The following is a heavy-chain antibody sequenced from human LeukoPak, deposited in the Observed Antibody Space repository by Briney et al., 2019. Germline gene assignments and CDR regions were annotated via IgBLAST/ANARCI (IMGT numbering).Heavy chain of an antibody. CDR2: IYYSGST. CDR3: ASLKWELFLFDY. V-gene: IGHV4-39*07. D-gene: IGHD1-26*01. J-gene: IGHJ4*02. CDR1: GGSISSSSYY. Sequence: SETLSLTCTVSGGSISSSSYYWGWIRQPPGKGLEWIGSIYYSGSTYYNPSLKSRVTISVDTSKNQFSLKLSSVTAADTAVYYCASLKWELFLFDYWGQGTLVTVSS.